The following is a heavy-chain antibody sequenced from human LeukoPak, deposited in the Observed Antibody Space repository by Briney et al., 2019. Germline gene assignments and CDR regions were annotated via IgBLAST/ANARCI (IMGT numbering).Heavy chain of an antibody. V-gene: IGHV3-48*04. CDR3: AKAPGSSYGDPFDY. Sequence: PGGSLRLSCTASGFPFNEYSMNWVRQAPGKGLEWIAYIGIDSGNTWYADSVKGRFTISRDNAKNSLYLQMNSLRAEDTALYYCAKAPGSSYGDPFDYWGQGTLVTVSS. D-gene: IGHD4-17*01. CDR2: IGIDSGNT. CDR1: GFPFNEYS. J-gene: IGHJ4*02.